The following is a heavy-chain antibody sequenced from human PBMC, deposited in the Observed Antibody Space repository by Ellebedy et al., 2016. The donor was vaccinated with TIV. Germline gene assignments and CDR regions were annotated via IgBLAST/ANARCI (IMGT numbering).Heavy chain of an antibody. Sequence: GESLKISCVASRFIFSSYAMSWVRQAPGKGLEWVSGISGSGGGTYYGDSVKGRFYISRDNSKNTLYLTMNSLRDEDTAMYFCARDYSRRWLNDAFDLWGQGTMVTVSS. D-gene: IGHD3-22*01. CDR2: ISGSGGGT. J-gene: IGHJ3*01. CDR3: ARDYSRRWLNDAFDL. V-gene: IGHV3-23*01. CDR1: RFIFSSYA.